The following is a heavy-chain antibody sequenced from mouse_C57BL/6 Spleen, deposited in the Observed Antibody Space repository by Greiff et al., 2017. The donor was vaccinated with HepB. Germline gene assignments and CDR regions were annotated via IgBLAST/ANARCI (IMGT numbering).Heavy chain of an antibody. J-gene: IGHJ1*03. Sequence: EVQGVESGGGLVKPGGSLKLSCAASGFTFSSYAMSWVRQTPEKRLEWVATISDGGSYTYYPDNVKGRFTISRDNAKNNLYLQMSHLKSEDTAMYYWARRDLLLRSFDVWGTGTTVTVSS. CDR1: GFTFSSYA. D-gene: IGHD1-1*01. CDR3: ARRDLLLRSFDV. V-gene: IGHV5-4*01. CDR2: ISDGGSYT.